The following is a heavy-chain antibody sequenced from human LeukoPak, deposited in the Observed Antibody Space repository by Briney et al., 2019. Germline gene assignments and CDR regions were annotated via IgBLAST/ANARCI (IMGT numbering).Heavy chain of an antibody. CDR3: AKDIGGYDYMDV. J-gene: IGHJ6*03. V-gene: IGHV3-43*01. CDR1: GFTFDDYT. CDR2: ISWDGGST. Sequence: PGGSLRLSCAASGFTFDDYTMHWVRQAPGKGLEWVSLISWDGGSTYYADSVKGRFTISRDNSKNSLYLQMNSLRTEDTALYYCAKDIGGYDYMDVWGKGTTVTVSS. D-gene: IGHD6-13*01.